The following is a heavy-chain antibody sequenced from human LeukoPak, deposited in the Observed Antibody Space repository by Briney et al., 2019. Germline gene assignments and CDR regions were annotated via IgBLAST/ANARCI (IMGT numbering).Heavy chain of an antibody. CDR2: ISSSSSYI. J-gene: IGHJ4*02. CDR1: GFTFSSYS. V-gene: IGHV3-21*01. Sequence: GGSLRLSCAASGFTFSSYSMNWVRQAPGKGLEWVSSISSSSSYIYYADSVKGRFTISRDNAKNSLYLQMNSLRAEDTAVYYCARDQIRFLEWLPLDCWGQGTLVTVSS. CDR3: ARDQIRFLEWLPLDC. D-gene: IGHD3-3*01.